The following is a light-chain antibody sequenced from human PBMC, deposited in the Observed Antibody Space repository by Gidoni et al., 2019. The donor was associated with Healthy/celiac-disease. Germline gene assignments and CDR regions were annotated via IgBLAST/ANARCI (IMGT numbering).Light chain of an antibody. CDR1: QGISSY. CDR3: QQLNSYPGLT. V-gene: IGKV1-9*01. Sequence: DIQLTQSPSFLSASVGDRVTITCRASQGISSYLAWYQQKPGKAPKLLIYAASTLQSGVPSRFSGSGSGTEFTLTISSLQPEDFATYYCQQLNSYPGLTFXGXTKVXIK. CDR2: AAS. J-gene: IGKJ4*01.